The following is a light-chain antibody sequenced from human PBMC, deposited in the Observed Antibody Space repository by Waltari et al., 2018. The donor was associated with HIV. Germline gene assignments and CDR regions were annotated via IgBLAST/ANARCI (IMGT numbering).Light chain of an antibody. CDR2: GNG. CDR3: QSFDKSLRDTVV. V-gene: IGLV1-40*01. CDR1: SSNIGAGYD. Sequence: QSVLTQPPSVSGAPGQKVTVSCTGSSSNIGAGYDVHWYQQFQGTGPKIPVYGNGNRPSGVPDRFSASKAGTSASLAITGLQAEDEADYYCQSFDKSLRDTVVFGGGTKVSVL. J-gene: IGLJ2*01.